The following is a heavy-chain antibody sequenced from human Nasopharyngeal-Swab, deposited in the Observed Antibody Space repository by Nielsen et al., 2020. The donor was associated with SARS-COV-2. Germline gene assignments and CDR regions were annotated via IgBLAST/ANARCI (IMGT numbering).Heavy chain of an antibody. Sequence: GGSLRLSCAASGFTFDDYAMHWVRQAPGKGLEWVSGISWNSGSIGYADSVKGRFTISRDNAKNSLYLQMNSLRAEDTASYYCATHDSGSYWDYWAREPWSPSPQ. CDR1: GFTFDDYA. J-gene: IGHJ4*02. V-gene: IGHV3-9*01. CDR2: ISWNSGSI. D-gene: IGHD1-26*01. CDR3: ATHDSGSYWDY.